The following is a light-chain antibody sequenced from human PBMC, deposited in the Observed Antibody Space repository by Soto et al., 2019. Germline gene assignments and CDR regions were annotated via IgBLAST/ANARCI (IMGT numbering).Light chain of an antibody. V-gene: IGKV3-15*01. CDR2: DIS. Sequence: EIVMTQSPATLSVSPGERATRSCRASQSVSSNLAWYQQKPGQAPRLLIYDISTRATGIPARFSGSGSGTEFTLTISSLQSEDFAVYYCQQYNNWRITFGQGTRLEIK. J-gene: IGKJ5*01. CDR3: QQYNNWRIT. CDR1: QSVSSN.